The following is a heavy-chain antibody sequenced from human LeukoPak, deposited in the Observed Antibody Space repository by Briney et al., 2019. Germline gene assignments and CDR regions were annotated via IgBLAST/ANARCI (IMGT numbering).Heavy chain of an antibody. D-gene: IGHD3-3*01. CDR2: ISGSGGST. V-gene: IGHV3-23*01. J-gene: IGHJ6*02. CDR1: GFTFSSYA. CDR3: AKDRREVLRFLEWLLGMDV. Sequence: QFGGSLRLSCAASGFTFSSYAMSWVRQAPGKGLEWVSAISGSGGSTYYADSVKGRFTISRDNSKNTLYLQMNSPRAEDTAVYYCAKDRREVLRFLEWLLGMDVWGQGTTVTVSS.